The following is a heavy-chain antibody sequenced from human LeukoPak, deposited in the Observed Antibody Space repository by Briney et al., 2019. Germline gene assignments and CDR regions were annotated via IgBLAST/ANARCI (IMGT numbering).Heavy chain of an antibody. CDR3: ARETSHLTRYSLGDFDY. CDR1: GGSISSGGYY. D-gene: IGHD3-9*01. J-gene: IGHJ4*02. V-gene: IGHV4-31*03. Sequence: PSQTLSLTCTVSGGSISSGGYYWSWIRQHPGKGLEWIGYIYYSGSTYYNPSLKSRVTISVDTSKNQFSLKLSSVTAADTAVYYCARETSHLTRYSLGDFDYWGQGTLVTVSS. CDR2: IYYSGST.